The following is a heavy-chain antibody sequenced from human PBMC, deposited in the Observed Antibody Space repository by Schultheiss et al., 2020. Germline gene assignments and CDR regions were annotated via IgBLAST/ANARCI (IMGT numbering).Heavy chain of an antibody. CDR2: IWYDGSNK. V-gene: IGHV3-30*02. CDR1: GFTFSSYG. D-gene: IGHD6-19*01. J-gene: IGHJ6*02. Sequence: GESLKISCAASGFTFSSYGMHWVRQAPGKGLEWVAVIWYDGSNKYYADSVKGRFTISRDNSKNTLYLQMNSLRAEDTAVYYCAKDQRYSSGWYEDYYYGMDVWGQGTTVTGSS. CDR3: AKDQRYSSGWYEDYYYGMDV.